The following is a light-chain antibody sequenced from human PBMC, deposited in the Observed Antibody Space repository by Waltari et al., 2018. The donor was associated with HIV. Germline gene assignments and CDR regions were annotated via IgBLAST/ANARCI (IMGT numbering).Light chain of an antibody. CDR2: DVT. V-gene: IGLV2-14*03. CDR1: SNDVFDYDY. Sequence: QSALTQPPSASGSPGQSVTISCTGTSNDVFDYDYVSWYQQHPAKAPKLLIYDVTIRPSGVSNRFSASKSGNTASLTVSGLQADDDAHYYCTSYTDNDALFFGGGTKLTVL. CDR3: TSYTDNDALF. J-gene: IGLJ2*01.